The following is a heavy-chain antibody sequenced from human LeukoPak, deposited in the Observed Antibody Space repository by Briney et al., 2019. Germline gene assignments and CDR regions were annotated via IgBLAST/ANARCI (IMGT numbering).Heavy chain of an antibody. CDR1: GFTFSSHS. CDR3: ARPNYFGSGSYSPDF. Sequence: PGGSLRLSCAASGFTFSSHSMMWVRQAPGKGLEWVSVISSSGSQMYYADSVKGRFTISRDNAQNSLFLQMNSLIAEDTAVYYCARPNYFGSGSYSPDFWGQGTLVTVSS. J-gene: IGHJ4*02. D-gene: IGHD3-10*01. CDR2: ISSSGSQM. V-gene: IGHV3-21*01.